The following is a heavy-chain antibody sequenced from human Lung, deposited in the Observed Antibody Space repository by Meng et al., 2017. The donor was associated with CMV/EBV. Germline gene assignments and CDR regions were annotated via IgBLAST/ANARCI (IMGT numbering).Heavy chain of an antibody. CDR2: IYSGGST. D-gene: IGHD3-10*01. CDR3: ARDLEWFGSGGYFGMDV. J-gene: IGHJ6*02. Sequence: GESLKISCAASGFAFSTYAMSWVRQAPGKGLEWVSVIYSGGSTYYADSVKGRFTISRDNSKNTLYLQMNSLRAEDTAVYYCARDLEWFGSGGYFGMDVWGQGTTVTVSS. V-gene: IGHV3-66*02. CDR1: GFAFSTYA.